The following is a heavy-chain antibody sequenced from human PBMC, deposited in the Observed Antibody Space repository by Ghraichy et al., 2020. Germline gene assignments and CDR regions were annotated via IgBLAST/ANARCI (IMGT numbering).Heavy chain of an antibody. V-gene: IGHV3-30*04. CDR2: ISYDGSNK. Sequence: LSLTCAASGFTFSSYAMHWVRQAPGKGLEWVAVISYDGSNKYYADSVKGRFTISRDNSKNTLYLQMNSLRAEDTAVYYCAAYGGNSGGFYAIDYWGQGTLVTVSS. D-gene: IGHD4-23*01. CDR3: AAYGGNSGGFYAIDY. J-gene: IGHJ4*02. CDR1: GFTFSSYA.